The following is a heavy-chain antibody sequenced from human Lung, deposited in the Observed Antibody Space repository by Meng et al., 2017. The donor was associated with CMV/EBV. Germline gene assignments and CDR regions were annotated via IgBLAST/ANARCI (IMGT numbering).Heavy chain of an antibody. D-gene: IGHD2-21*02. CDR2: ITNGKNYI. Sequence: ESLKISCAASGFTFSSYSMSWVRQAPGKGLEWVSSITNGKNYIYYADSVKGRFTISRDNAKISLYLQMNSLRAEDTAVYYCARDWGLRPADIDYWGQGTLVTVSS. V-gene: IGHV3-21*01. CDR3: ARDWGLRPADIDY. J-gene: IGHJ4*02. CDR1: GFTFSSYS.